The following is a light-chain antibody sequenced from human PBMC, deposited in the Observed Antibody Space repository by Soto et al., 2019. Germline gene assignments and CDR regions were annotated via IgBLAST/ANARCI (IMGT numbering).Light chain of an antibody. CDR2: GAS. V-gene: IGKV3-20*01. J-gene: IGKJ1*01. Sequence: EIVLTQSPGTLSLYPGERATLSCRASQSVRSSYLAWYQQKPGQAPRLLIYGASSRATGIPDRFSGSGSGTDFTLTISRREPEDFAVYYCQQYGSSPAFGQETKVEIK. CDR1: QSVRSSY. CDR3: QQYGSSPA.